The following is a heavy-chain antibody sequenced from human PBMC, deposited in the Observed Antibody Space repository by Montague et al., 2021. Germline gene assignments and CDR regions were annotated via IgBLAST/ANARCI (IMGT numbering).Heavy chain of an antibody. CDR2: IYYSGST. V-gene: IGHV4-39*01. D-gene: IGHD2-21*02. CDR1: GGSLSGYI. Sequence: SETRSLTCAVYGGSLSGYIWNWIRQPPGTGLEWIGSIYYSGSTYYNPSLKSRVTISADTSKNQFSLRLRSVTAADTAVYYCARRMGFVVVTEHDAFDIWGQGTMVTVSS. J-gene: IGHJ3*02. CDR3: ARRMGFVVVTEHDAFDI.